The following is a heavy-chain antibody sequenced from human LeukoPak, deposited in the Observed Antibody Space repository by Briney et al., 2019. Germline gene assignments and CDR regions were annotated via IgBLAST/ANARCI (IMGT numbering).Heavy chain of an antibody. J-gene: IGHJ3*02. CDR3: ARVKDWLYAFDI. CDR2: IYYSGST. Sequence: SETLSLTCTVSGGSISSSSYYWGWIRQPPGKGLEWIGSIYYSGSTYYNPSLKSRVTISVDTSKNQFSLKLSSVTAADTAVYYCARVKDWLYAFDIWGQGTMVTFSS. V-gene: IGHV4-39*07. D-gene: IGHD3-9*01. CDR1: GGSISSSSYY.